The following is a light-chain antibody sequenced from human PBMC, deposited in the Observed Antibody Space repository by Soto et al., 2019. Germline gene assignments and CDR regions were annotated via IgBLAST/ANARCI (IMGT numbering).Light chain of an antibody. J-gene: IGKJ2*01. V-gene: IGKV3-15*01. CDR3: QQYINWPYT. Sequence: EILMTQSPATLSVSPGEGATVSCRASQSVSSNLAWYQQKPGQAPRLLIYGASTRATGVPARFSGSGSGTEFTLTISSLQSEDFAVYYCQQYINWPYTFGQGTKLEIE. CDR2: GAS. CDR1: QSVSSN.